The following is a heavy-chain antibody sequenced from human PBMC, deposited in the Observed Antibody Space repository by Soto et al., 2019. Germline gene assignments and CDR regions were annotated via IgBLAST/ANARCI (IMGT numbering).Heavy chain of an antibody. V-gene: IGHV3-30-3*01. CDR3: ARDRYYGSGFGMDV. D-gene: IGHD3-10*01. CDR2: ISYDGSNK. Sequence: VGSLRLSCAASGFTFSSYAMHWVRQAPGKGLEWAAVISYDGSNKYYADSVKGRFTISRDNSKNTLYLQMNSLRAEDTAVYYCARDRYYGSGFGMDVWGQGTTVTVSS. CDR1: GFTFSSYA. J-gene: IGHJ6*02.